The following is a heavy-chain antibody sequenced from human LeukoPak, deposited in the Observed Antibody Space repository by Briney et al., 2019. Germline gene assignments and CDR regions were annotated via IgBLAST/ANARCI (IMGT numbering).Heavy chain of an antibody. J-gene: IGHJ4*02. CDR3: ARDWEYYYDSSVGY. CDR2: ISGYNART. Sequence: ASVKVSCKASGYPFTNYGISWVRQAPGQGLEWMGWISGYNARTYYAQKFQGRVTMTTDTSTSTAYMELRSLRSDDTAVYYCARDWEYYYDSSVGYWGQGTLVTVSS. D-gene: IGHD3-22*01. CDR1: GYPFTNYG. V-gene: IGHV1-18*01.